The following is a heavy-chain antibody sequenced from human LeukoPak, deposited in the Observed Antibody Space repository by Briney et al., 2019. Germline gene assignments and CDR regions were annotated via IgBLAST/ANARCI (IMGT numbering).Heavy chain of an antibody. Sequence: PGGSQRLSCAASGFTFSSYEMNWVRQAPGKGLEWVSYISSSGSTISYAASVKGRFTIYRDNSKNTLYLQMNSLRAEDPAVYYCAKTQPIGVVISRGWFDLWGQGTLVTVFS. CDR2: ISSSGSTI. CDR3: AKTQPIGVVISRGWFDL. D-gene: IGHD3-22*01. V-gene: IGHV3-48*03. J-gene: IGHJ5*02. CDR1: GFTFSSYE.